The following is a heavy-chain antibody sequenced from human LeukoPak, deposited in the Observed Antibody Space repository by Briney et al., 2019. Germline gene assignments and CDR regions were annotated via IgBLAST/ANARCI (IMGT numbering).Heavy chain of an antibody. CDR2: ISRNGAHP. J-gene: IGHJ4*02. V-gene: IGHV3-23*01. Sequence: PGGSLRLSCAATGFTFSNYAMSWVRQAPGKGLEWVSVISRNGAHPYYIDSVRDRFIVSRDNSKNIMYLQMNSLRAEDAALYYCTTPGDSGWYNHWGQGTLVTVS. CDR3: TTPGDSGWYNH. D-gene: IGHD6-19*01. CDR1: GFTFSNYA.